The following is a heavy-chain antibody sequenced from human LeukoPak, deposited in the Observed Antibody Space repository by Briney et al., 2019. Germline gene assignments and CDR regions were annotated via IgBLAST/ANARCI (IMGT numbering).Heavy chain of an antibody. D-gene: IGHD3-16*01. CDR1: GFTFDDYG. CDR2: INRNGGTT. CDR3: ARKGLGGELGGFDC. V-gene: IGHV3-20*01. Sequence: PGGSLRLSCAGSGFTFDDYGMSWVRQAPGKGLEWVSGINRNGGTTGYADSVRGQFTISRDNAKNSLYLQMNSLRAEDTALYHCARKGLGGELGGFDCWGQGTLVTVSS. J-gene: IGHJ4*02.